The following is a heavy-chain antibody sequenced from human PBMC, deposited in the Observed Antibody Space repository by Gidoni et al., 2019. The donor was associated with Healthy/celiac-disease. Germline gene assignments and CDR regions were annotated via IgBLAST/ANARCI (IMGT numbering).Heavy chain of an antibody. CDR3: ARFLTGPYRYYFDY. V-gene: IGHV6-1*01. CDR2: TYYRFKWYK. Sequence: QVQLQQSGPGLVKPSQTLSLTCAISGDSVSSNSPAWNWSRQYPSRGLGWLGRTYYRFKWYKDYAVSVKSRITSNPDTSKNQFSLQLNSVTPEDTAVYYCARFLTGPYRYYFDYWGQGTLVTVSS. CDR1: GDSVSSNSPA. J-gene: IGHJ4*02. D-gene: IGHD1-20*01.